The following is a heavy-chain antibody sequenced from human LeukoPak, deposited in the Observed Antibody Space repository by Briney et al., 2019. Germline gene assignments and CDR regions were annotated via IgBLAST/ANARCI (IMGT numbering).Heavy chain of an antibody. Sequence: GESLKISCKGSGYSFTSYWIGWVRQMPGKGLECMGIIDPGDSDTRYSPSFQGQVTISADKSISTAYLRWSSLKASDTAMYYCARYGSSSGADYWGQGTLVTVSS. V-gene: IGHV5-51*01. CDR3: ARYGSSSGADY. D-gene: IGHD6-6*01. J-gene: IGHJ4*02. CDR1: GYSFTSYW. CDR2: IDPGDSDT.